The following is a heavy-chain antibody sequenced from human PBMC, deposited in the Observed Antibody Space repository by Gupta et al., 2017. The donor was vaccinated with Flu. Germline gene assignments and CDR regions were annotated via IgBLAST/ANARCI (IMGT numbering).Heavy chain of an antibody. J-gene: IGHJ3*02. CDR2: IDWDDDK. V-gene: IGHV2-70*01. CDR1: GFSLSTSGMC. CDR3: ARSPVKTFARGTFDI. D-gene: IGHD3-3*01. Sequence: QVTLRESGPALVKPTQTLTLTCTFSGFSLSTSGMCMNWIRQPPGKALEWLALIDWDDDKYYSTSLKTRLTISKDTSKNQVVLTMTNMDPADTATYYGARSPVKTFARGTFDIWGQGTMVTVAS.